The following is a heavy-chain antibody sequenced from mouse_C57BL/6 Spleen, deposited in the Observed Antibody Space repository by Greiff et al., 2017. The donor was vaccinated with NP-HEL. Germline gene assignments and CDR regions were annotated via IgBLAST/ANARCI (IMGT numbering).Heavy chain of an antibody. CDR2: IYPGDGDT. J-gene: IGHJ1*03. CDR1: GYAFSSYW. CDR3: ARWYYGSRYWYFDV. Sequence: QVQLQQSGAELVKPGASVKISCKASGYAFSSYWLNWVKQRPGKGLEWIGQIYPGDGDTNYNGKFKGKATLTADKSSSTAYMQLSSLTSEDSAVYFCARWYYGSRYWYFDVWGTGTTVTVSS. V-gene: IGHV1-80*01. D-gene: IGHD1-1*01.